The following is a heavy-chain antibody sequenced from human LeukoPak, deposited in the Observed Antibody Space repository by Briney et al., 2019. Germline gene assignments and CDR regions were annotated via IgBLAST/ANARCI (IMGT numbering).Heavy chain of an antibody. CDR1: GFTFSSYS. D-gene: IGHD2-15*01. V-gene: IGHV3-21*01. J-gene: IGHJ4*02. CDR2: ISSSSSYI. Sequence: GGSLRLSCAASGFTFSSYSMNWVRQAPGKGLEWVSSISSSSSYIYYADSVKGRFTISRDNAKNSLYLQMNSLRAEDTAVYYCARDHRSGGTGEFDYWGQGTLVTVSS. CDR3: ARDHRSGGTGEFDY.